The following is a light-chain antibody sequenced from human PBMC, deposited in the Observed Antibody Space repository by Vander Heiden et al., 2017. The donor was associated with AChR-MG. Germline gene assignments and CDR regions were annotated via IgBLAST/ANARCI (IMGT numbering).Light chain of an antibody. J-gene: IGKJ4*01. CDR2: AAS. CDR1: QGISSY. CDR3: QQLNSYPRGT. Sequence: DIQLTQSPSFLSASVGDRVTITCRASQGISSYLAWYQQKPGKAPKLLIYAASTLQSGVPSRFSGSGSGTEFTLTISSLQPEDFGTYYCQQLNSYPRGTFGGGTKVEIK. V-gene: IGKV1-9*01.